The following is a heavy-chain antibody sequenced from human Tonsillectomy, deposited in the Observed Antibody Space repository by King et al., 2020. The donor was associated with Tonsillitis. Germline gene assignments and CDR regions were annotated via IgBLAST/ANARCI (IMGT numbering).Heavy chain of an antibody. D-gene: IGHD3-10*01. J-gene: IGHJ4*02. Sequence: VQLVESGGGLVQPGRSLRLSCAASGFTFSNYAMSWVRQAPGKGLEWVSVISGSAGTTYCADSVKGRFTISRDNSKNTLYLQMNSLRAEDTAVYYCAKVDEWGFYGSVDYWGQGTLVTVSS. CDR3: AKVDEWGFYGSVDY. CDR1: GFTFSNYA. CDR2: ISGSAGTT. V-gene: IGHV3-23*04.